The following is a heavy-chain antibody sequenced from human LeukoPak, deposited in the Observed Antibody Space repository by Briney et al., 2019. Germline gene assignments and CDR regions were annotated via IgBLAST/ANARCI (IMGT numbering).Heavy chain of an antibody. Sequence: ASVKVSCEASGYTFTSYYMHRVRQAPGQGLEWMGWINPNSGGTNYAQKFQGRVTMTRDTSISTAYMELSRLRSDDTAVYYCARVGATSWDFDYWGQGTLVAVSS. J-gene: IGHJ4*02. CDR1: GYTFTSYY. D-gene: IGHD1-26*01. V-gene: IGHV1-2*02. CDR3: ARVGATSWDFDY. CDR2: INPNSGGT.